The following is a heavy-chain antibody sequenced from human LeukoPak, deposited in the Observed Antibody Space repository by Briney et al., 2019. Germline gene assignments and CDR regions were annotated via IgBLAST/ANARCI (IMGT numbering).Heavy chain of an antibody. CDR1: GFTFSNYA. V-gene: IGHV3-23*01. J-gene: IGHJ4*02. CDR3: AKGYSSMAVSAPVDY. CDR2: ISGSGGSI. Sequence: RGSLRLSCAASGFTFSNYAMSWVRQALGKGLEWVSVISGSGGSIYYADFAKGRFTISRDNSKNTLYLQMNSLRAEDTAVYYCAKGYSSMAVSAPVDYWGQGALVTVSS. D-gene: IGHD6-19*01.